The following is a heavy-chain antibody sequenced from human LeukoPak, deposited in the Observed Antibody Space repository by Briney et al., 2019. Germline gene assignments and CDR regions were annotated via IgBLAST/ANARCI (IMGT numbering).Heavy chain of an antibody. V-gene: IGHV1-18*01. Sequence: ASVKVSCKASGYTFTSYGISWVRQAPGQGLEWMGWISAYNGNTNYAQKLQGRVTMTTDTSTSTAYMELRSLRSDDTAVYYCARVEQWLVHHYYYGMDVWGQGTTVTVSS. CDR3: ARVEQWLVHHYYYGMDV. CDR1: GYTFTSYG. J-gene: IGHJ6*02. D-gene: IGHD6-19*01. CDR2: ISAYNGNT.